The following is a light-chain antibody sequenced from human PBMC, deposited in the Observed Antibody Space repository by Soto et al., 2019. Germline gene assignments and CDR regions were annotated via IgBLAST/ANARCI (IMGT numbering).Light chain of an antibody. CDR2: DKN. Sequence: QSGLTQPPSVSAAPGQKGIISCSGSSSNVGSNYVSWYQQLPGKAPKLLIYDKNERPSGISDRFSASKSGTSATLGITGLQTGDEADYYCGAWDHSLNVGVFGGGTKVTVL. CDR1: SSNVGSNY. J-gene: IGLJ3*02. CDR3: GAWDHSLNVGV. V-gene: IGLV1-51*01.